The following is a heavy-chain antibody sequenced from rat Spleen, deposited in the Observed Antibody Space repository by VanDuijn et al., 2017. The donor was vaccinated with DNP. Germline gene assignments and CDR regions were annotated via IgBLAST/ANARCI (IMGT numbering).Heavy chain of an antibody. Sequence: EVQLQESGPGLVKPSQSLSLTCSVTGYSIPSHYWGWIRKFPGNKMEFIGHISYSGNTHYNPSLKSRISITRDTSKNQFFLQLNSVTTEDSATYYCSRWGDYFDYWGQGIMVTVSS. J-gene: IGHJ2*01. CDR2: ISYSGNT. CDR3: SRWGDYFDY. CDR1: GYSIPSHY. V-gene: IGHV3-1*01.